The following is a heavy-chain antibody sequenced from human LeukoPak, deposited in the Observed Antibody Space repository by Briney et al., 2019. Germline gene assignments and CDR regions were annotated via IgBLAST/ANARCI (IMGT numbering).Heavy chain of an antibody. D-gene: IGHD4-11*01. CDR3: ARDPTQYLRYGYFDY. Sequence: GGSLRLSCAASGFTFSSSAMNWVRQAPGKGLEWVSSINNVGSHIYYAGSVRGRFTISRDNAKNLLYLQMDSLRAEDTAVYYCARDPTQYLRYGYFDYWGQGTLVTVSS. J-gene: IGHJ4*02. CDR2: INNVGSHI. CDR1: GFTFSSSA. V-gene: IGHV3-21*01.